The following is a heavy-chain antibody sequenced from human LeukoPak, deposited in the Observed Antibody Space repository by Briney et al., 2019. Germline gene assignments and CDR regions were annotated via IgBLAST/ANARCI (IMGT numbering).Heavy chain of an antibody. J-gene: IGHJ4*02. CDR2: INWNNSSI. V-gene: IGHV3-9*01. CDR1: GFTFDNYA. CDR3: AKDRGTSGWYVIDY. Sequence: GRSLRLSCAASGFTFDNYAMHWVRQAPGKGLEWVSGINWNNSSIDYADSVKGRFAISRDNAKNSLYLQMNSLRAEDAALYYCAKDRGTSGWYVIDYWGQGTLVTVSS. D-gene: IGHD6-19*01.